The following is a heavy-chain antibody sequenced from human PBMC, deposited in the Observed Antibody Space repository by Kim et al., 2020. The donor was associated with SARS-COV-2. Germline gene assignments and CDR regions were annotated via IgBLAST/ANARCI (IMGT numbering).Heavy chain of an antibody. D-gene: IGHD3-10*01. CDR3: ARTYYYGSGSYWAFDY. V-gene: IGHV3-53*01. J-gene: IGHJ4*02. CDR2: IYSGGST. Sequence: GGSLRLSCAASGFTVSSNYMSWVRQAPGKGLEWVSVIYSGGSTYYADSVKGRFTISRDNSKNTLYLQMNSLRAEDTAVYYCARTYYYGSGSYWAFDYWGQGTLVTVSS. CDR1: GFTVSSNY.